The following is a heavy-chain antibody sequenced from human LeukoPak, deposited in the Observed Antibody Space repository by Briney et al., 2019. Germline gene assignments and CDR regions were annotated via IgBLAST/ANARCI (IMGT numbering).Heavy chain of an antibody. CDR2: INHSGST. D-gene: IGHD4-17*01. CDR1: GGSFSGYY. J-gene: IGHJ2*01. Sequence: PSETLSLTCAVYGGSFSGYYWSWIRQPPGKGLEWIGEINHSGSTNYNPSLKSRVTISIGTSKNQFSLKLSSVTAADTAVYYCARAPQSDYGTHWYFDLWGRGTLVTVSS. V-gene: IGHV4-34*01. CDR3: ARAPQSDYGTHWYFDL.